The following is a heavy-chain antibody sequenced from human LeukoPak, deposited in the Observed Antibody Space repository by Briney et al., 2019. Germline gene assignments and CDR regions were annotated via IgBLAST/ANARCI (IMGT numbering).Heavy chain of an antibody. CDR3: AREAGTSDY. J-gene: IGHJ4*02. V-gene: IGHV3-7*01. D-gene: IGHD1/OR15-1a*01. Sequence: PGRSLRLSCAASGFTFSNYWMSWVRQAPGKGLEWVANIKQDGNEKYYVDSVKGRFTISRDNAKNSLYLQMNSLRAEDTAVYYCAREAGTSDYWGQGTLVTVSS. CDR1: GFTFSNYW. CDR2: IKQDGNEK.